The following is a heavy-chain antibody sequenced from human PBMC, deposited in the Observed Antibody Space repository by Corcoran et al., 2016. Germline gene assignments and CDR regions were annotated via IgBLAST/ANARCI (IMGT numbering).Heavy chain of an antibody. CDR3: ARSGDRDNYYCYYGMDV. CDR2: IDWEDDK. Sequence: QVTLRESGPALVKPTQTLTLTCTFSGFSLSTSGMCVSWIRQPPGKALEWLALIDWEDDKYYSTSLKTRLTISKDTSKNQVVLTMTNMDPVDTATYYCARSGDRDNYYCYYGMDVWGQGTTVTVSS. CDR1: GFSLSTSGMC. J-gene: IGHJ6*02. D-gene: IGHD2-21*02. V-gene: IGHV2-70*01.